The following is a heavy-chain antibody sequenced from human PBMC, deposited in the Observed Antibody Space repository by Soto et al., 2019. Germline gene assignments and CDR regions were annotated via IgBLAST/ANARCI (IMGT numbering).Heavy chain of an antibody. Sequence: EVQLVETGGGLIQPGGSLRLSCAASGFTVSSNYMSWVRQAPGKGLEWVSVIYSGGSTYYADSVKGRFTISRDNSKNTLYLQMNSLRAEDTAVHYCASTDLSIAAAGTVDYWGQGTLVTVSS. CDR1: GFTVSSNY. CDR3: ASTDLSIAAAGTVDY. CDR2: IYSGGST. J-gene: IGHJ4*02. D-gene: IGHD6-13*01. V-gene: IGHV3-53*02.